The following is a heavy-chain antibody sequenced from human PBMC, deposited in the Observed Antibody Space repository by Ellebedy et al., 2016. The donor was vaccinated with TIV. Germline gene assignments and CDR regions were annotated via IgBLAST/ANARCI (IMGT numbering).Heavy chain of an antibody. Sequence: PGGSLRLSCEASGFTSLNFAMSWVRHAPGMGLDWVLAVGGGGDRTYYAYAVKGRFTISRDNSKNTVTLQMQSLRAEDTVLYYCAKGHTASFFYLFDSWGQGTLVTVSS. CDR1: GFTSLNFA. J-gene: IGHJ5*01. CDR2: VGGGGDRT. V-gene: IGHV3-23*01. D-gene: IGHD2-2*01. CDR3: AKGHTASFFYLFDS.